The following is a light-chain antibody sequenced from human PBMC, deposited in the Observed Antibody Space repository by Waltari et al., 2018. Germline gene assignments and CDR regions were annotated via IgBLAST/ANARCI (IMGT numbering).Light chain of an antibody. V-gene: IGKV3-20*01. Sequence: EIVLTPSPASLSSSPGERVALSCRASQSVSRALAWYQQKPGQAPRLLIFGASNRATGIPDRFSGSGSETDFSLTISRLEPEDFAVYYCQHYVRLPATFGRGTKVEIK. CDR1: QSVSRA. CDR2: GAS. CDR3: QHYVRLPAT. J-gene: IGKJ1*01.